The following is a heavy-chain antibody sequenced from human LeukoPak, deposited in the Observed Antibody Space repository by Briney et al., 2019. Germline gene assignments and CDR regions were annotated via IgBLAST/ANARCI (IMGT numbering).Heavy chain of an antibody. CDR2: ITGSGSST. D-gene: IGHD6-13*01. V-gene: IGHV3-23*01. CDR3: VKVSGMYSSSWPTDI. J-gene: IGHJ4*02. Sequence: PGGSLRLSCAASGFTFSSYAMSWVRQAPGKGLEWVSTITGSGSSTYYVDSVKGRFTISRDKSMNTLFLQMSSLRAEDTAVYYCVKVSGMYSSSWPTDIWGQRTLVTVSS. CDR1: GFTFSSYA.